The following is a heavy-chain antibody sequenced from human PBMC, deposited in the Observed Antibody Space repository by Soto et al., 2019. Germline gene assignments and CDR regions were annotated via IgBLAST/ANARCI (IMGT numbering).Heavy chain of an antibody. CDR2: INAKNGGT. V-gene: IGHV1-2*02. CDR1: SFTFIDFY. Sequence: QVELVQSGTEVKKPGASVKVSCEASSFTFIDFYIHWLRQAPGQGLEWIGWINAKNGGTRYAEKFQDTVTLTRDRSVRTAYLELQRLRSDDTAVYYCARSHCTDGICYTEVIPSWGQGTLVTVS. D-gene: IGHD2-8*01. CDR3: ARSHCTDGICYTEVIPS. J-gene: IGHJ4*02.